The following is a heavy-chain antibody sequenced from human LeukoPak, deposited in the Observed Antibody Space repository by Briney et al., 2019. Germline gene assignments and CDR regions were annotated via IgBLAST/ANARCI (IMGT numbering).Heavy chain of an antibody. CDR1: GFTFSSYA. Sequence: PGGSLRLSCAASGFTFSSYAMSWVRQAPGKGLEWVSALSGSGGSTYYADSVKGRFTISRDNSKNTLYLQVNSLRAEDTAVYYCAKPEYDPNSGPPLHWGQGTLVTVSS. CDR2: LSGSGGST. V-gene: IGHV3-23*01. D-gene: IGHD1-26*01. J-gene: IGHJ4*02. CDR3: AKPEYDPNSGPPLH.